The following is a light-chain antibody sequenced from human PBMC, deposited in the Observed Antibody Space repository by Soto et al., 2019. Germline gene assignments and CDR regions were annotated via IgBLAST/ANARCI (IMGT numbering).Light chain of an antibody. J-gene: IGLJ1*01. CDR2: EVS. Sequence: QSVLTQPASVSGSPGQSITISCTGTSSDVGSYNFVSWYQQLPGKAPKLMIYEVSNRPSGVSNRFSGSKSGNTASLTISGLQAEDEADYYCGSYTTIKNFVFGTGTKVTVL. CDR3: GSYTTIKNFV. V-gene: IGLV2-14*01. CDR1: SSDVGSYNF.